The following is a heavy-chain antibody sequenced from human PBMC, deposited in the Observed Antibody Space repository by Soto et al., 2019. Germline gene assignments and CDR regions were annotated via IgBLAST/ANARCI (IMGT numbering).Heavy chain of an antibody. CDR2: IYHNGNT. CDR3: ASEGSESYSFDH. V-gene: IGHV4-31*03. J-gene: IGHJ4*02. D-gene: IGHD3-10*01. Sequence: SETLSLTCNVSGGPISSGDYYLSWIRQHPGKGLEWIGYIYHNGNTHYNPSLKSRVTISLDTSKNQFSLNLSSVTVADTAVYYCASEGSESYSFDHWGQGTLVTVSS. CDR1: GGPISSGDYY.